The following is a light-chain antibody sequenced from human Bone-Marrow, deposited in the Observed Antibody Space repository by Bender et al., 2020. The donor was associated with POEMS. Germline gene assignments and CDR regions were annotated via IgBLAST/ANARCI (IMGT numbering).Light chain of an antibody. CDR1: DDDLAQNY. V-gene: IGLV2-23*02. Sequence: QSVLTQPASVSGSPGQSITISCTGSDDDLAQNYVSWYQHHPGKAPKLLLYNVDIRPSGVSDRFSGSKSGNTASLTISGLRSEDEADYYCCSYAGSRPVVFGGGTKLTVL. J-gene: IGLJ2*01. CDR3: CSYAGSRPVV. CDR2: NVD.